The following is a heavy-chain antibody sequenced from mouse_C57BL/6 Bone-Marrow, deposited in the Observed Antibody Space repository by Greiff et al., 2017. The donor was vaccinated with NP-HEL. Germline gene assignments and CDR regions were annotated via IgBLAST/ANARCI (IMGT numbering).Heavy chain of an antibody. CDR1: GYAFSSSW. CDR2: IYPGDGDT. D-gene: IGHD2-1*01. Sequence: VQLQQSGPELVKPGASVKISCKASGYAFSSSWMNWVKQRPGKGLEWIGRIYPGDGDTNYNGKFKGKATLTADKSSSTAYMQLSSLTSEDSAVYFCARLGNLDYWGQGTTLTVSS. V-gene: IGHV1-82*01. CDR3: ARLGNLDY. J-gene: IGHJ2*01.